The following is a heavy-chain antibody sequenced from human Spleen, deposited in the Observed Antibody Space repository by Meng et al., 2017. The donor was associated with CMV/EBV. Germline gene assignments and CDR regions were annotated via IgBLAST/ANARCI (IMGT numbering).Heavy chain of an antibody. CDR2: ISGSGGTT. J-gene: IGHJ6*02. CDR3: AKDNGESIFGVPGRYGMDV. D-gene: IGHD3-3*01. Sequence: GGSLRLSCAASGFTFSNYAINWVRQAPGKGLEWVSAISGSGGTTYYADSVKGRFTISRDNSKNTLYLQMNSLRAEDTAVYYCAKDNGESIFGVPGRYGMDVWGQGTTVTVSS. V-gene: IGHV3-23*01. CDR1: GFTFSNYA.